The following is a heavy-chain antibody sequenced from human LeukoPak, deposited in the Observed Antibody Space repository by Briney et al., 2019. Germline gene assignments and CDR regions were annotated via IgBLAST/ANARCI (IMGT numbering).Heavy chain of an antibody. Sequence: PSETLCLTCTVSGGSISSYFWSWIRQPPGKGLEWIGYIYYSGSTNYNPSLKSRVTISVDTSKNQFSLKLSSVTAADTAVYYCARGRRYYGSGSYYPKNYFDYWGQGTLVTVSS. CDR2: IYYSGST. CDR1: GGSISSYF. CDR3: ARGRRYYGSGSYYPKNYFDY. J-gene: IGHJ4*02. V-gene: IGHV4-59*12. D-gene: IGHD3-10*01.